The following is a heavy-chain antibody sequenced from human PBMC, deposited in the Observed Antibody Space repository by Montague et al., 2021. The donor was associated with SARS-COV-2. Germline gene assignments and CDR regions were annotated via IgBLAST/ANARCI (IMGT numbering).Heavy chain of an antibody. J-gene: IGHJ3*01. CDR2: PSYSGTT. CDR3: ARRGRGSDILTGFLDGFDL. V-gene: IGHV4-39*01. Sequence: SETLSLTCTVSGGSIGSNTNYWNWIRQPPGKGLEWIGSPSYSGTTYYNPSLKSRVTISVDTSKNQLSLKLSSVTATDTAVYYCARRGRGSDILTGFLDGFDLWGRGTMVTVSS. D-gene: IGHD3-9*01. CDR1: GGSIGSNTNY.